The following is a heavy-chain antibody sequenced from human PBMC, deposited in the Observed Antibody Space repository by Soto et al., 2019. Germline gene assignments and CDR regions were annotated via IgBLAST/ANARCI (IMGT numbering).Heavy chain of an antibody. J-gene: IGHJ4*02. CDR3: AKDRRAGGNSAFYFDF. D-gene: IGHD3-16*01. CDR1: GFKFSNYA. V-gene: IGHV3-23*01. CDR2: ISATGGGT. Sequence: PGGSLRLSCAASGFKFSNYAMSWVRQAPGKGLEWVSLISATGGGTYYADSVKCRFTISRDNSHNTLYLQVHSLTAEDTAVYYCAKDRRAGGNSAFYFDFWGQGAQVTVSS.